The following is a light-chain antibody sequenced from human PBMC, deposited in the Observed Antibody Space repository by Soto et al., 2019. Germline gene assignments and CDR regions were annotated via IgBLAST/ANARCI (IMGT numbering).Light chain of an antibody. CDR2: DNT. V-gene: IGLV1-40*01. CDR1: SSNIGAHYD. CDR3: QSYDSSLRGVL. J-gene: IGLJ2*01. Sequence: QSVLTQPPSVSGAPGQRVTISCAGSSSNIGAHYDVHWYQQLPGAAPKLLIYDNTNRPSGVPDRFSGSKSGTSASLAITGLQAEDEADYYCQSYDSSLRGVLFGGGTKLTV.